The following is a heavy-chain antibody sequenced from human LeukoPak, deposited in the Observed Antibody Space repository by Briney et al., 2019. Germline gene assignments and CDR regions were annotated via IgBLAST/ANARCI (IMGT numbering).Heavy chain of an antibody. Sequence: GGALRLSCAASGFTFSNYEMNWVRQAPGKGLEWVSYINTSGGTIYYPDSVKGGSTIPRANPKNSLYLQRKSLRAEETAVYYCARAEVFPAADIDYWGQGTLVTVSS. J-gene: IGHJ4*02. CDR1: GFTFSNYE. CDR3: ARAEVFPAADIDY. V-gene: IGHV3-48*03. CDR2: INTSGGTI. D-gene: IGHD2-2*01.